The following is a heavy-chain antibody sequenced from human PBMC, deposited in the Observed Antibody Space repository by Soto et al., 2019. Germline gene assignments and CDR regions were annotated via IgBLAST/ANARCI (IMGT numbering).Heavy chain of an antibody. CDR2: INHSGST. CDR1: GGSFSGYY. CDR3: ARVAGYYYDSSGYYRRHRSFDY. V-gene: IGHV4-34*01. D-gene: IGHD3-22*01. J-gene: IGHJ4*02. Sequence: SETLSLTCAVYGGSFSGYYWSWIRQPPGKGLEWIGEINHSGSTNYNPSLKSRVTISVDTSKNQFSLKLSSVTAADTAVYYCARVAGYYYDSSGYYRRHRSFDYWGQGTLVIVSP.